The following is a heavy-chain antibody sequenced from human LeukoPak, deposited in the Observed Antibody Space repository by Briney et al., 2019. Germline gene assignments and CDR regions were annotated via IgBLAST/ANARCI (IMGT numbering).Heavy chain of an antibody. CDR1: GYTFTGYY. CDR2: ISSYNGNT. CDR3: ARDQAYYYDGSGYYPLDH. V-gene: IGHV1-18*04. J-gene: IGHJ4*02. Sequence: ASVKVSCKASGYTFTGYYMHWVRQAPGQGLEWMGWISSYNGNTVYAEKFQDRVTMTTDITTSIVSMEVRSLRSDDTAVYYCARDQAYYYDGSGYYPLDHWGQGTLVTVSS. D-gene: IGHD3-22*01.